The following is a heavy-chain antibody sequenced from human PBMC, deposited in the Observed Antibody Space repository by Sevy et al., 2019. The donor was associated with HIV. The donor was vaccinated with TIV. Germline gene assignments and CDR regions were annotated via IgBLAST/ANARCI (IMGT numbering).Heavy chain of an antibody. J-gene: IGHJ6*03. CDR1: GYSFTSYW. V-gene: IGHV5-51*01. D-gene: IGHD3-9*01. CDR3: ARWRREPRAYDTKYYYYYMDV. Sequence: GESLKISCKGSGYSFTSYWIGWVRQMPGKGLEWMGIIYPGDSDTRYSPSFQGQVTISADKSISTAYLQWSSLKASDTAMYYCARWRREPRAYDTKYYYYYMDVWGKGTTVTVSS. CDR2: IYPGDSDT.